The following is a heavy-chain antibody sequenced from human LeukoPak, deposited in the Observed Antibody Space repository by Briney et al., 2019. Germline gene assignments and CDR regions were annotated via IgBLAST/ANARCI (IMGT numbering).Heavy chain of an antibody. Sequence: SETLSLTCTVSGASISNYYWSWIRQPAGKGLEWIGRVYTSGSTNYNPSLNSRVTLSVDKSKNQFFLELRSVTAADTAVYYCAGRDYWGQGTLVTVSS. CDR1: GASISNYY. CDR2: VYTSGST. V-gene: IGHV4-4*07. CDR3: AGRDY. D-gene: IGHD1-26*01. J-gene: IGHJ4*02.